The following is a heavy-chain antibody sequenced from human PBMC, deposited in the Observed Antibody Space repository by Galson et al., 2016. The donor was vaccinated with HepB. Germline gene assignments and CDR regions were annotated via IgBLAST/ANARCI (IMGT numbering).Heavy chain of an antibody. V-gene: IGHV1-3*04. CDR2: INTAKGNT. CDR1: GYTFSSYA. Sequence: SVKVSCKASGYTFSSYAIHWVRQAPGQRLEWMGWINTAKGNTHYSQKFQGRVIITRDTFASTAYMELSSLRSEATAVYYCATTYGSGVTNWFDPWGQGTLVTVSS. J-gene: IGHJ5*02. D-gene: IGHD3-10*01. CDR3: ATTYGSGVTNWFDP.